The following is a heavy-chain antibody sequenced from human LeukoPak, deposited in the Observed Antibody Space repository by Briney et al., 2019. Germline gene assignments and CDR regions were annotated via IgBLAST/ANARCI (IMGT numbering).Heavy chain of an antibody. Sequence: SETLSLTCTVSGGSISSYYWSWIRQPAGKGLEWIGRIYTSGSTNYNPSLKSRVTISVNTSKNQFSLKLSSVTAADTAVYYCARETSMNWFDPWGQGTLVTVSS. V-gene: IGHV4-4*07. D-gene: IGHD2/OR15-2a*01. CDR2: IYTSGST. CDR1: GGSISSYY. CDR3: ARETSMNWFDP. J-gene: IGHJ5*02.